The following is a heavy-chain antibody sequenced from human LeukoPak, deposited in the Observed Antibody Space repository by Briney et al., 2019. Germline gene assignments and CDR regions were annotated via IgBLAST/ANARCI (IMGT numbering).Heavy chain of an antibody. V-gene: IGHV3-9*01. J-gene: IGHJ6*04. D-gene: IGHD6-13*01. CDR3: AKDIAETAAAGTLDV. CDR1: GFTFDDYA. Sequence: GGSLRLSCAASGFTFDDYAMHWVRQAPGKGLEWVSGISWNSGSIGYADSVKGRFTISRDNAKNSLYLQMNSLRAEDTALYYCAKDIAETAAAGTLDVWGKGTTVTISS. CDR2: ISWNSGSI.